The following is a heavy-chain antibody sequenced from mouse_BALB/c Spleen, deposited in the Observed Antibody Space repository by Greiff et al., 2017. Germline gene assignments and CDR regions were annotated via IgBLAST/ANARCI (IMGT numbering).Heavy chain of an antibody. CDR3: ARDGYYGSSYRFAY. D-gene: IGHD1-1*01. CDR2: IRNKANGYTT. V-gene: IGHV7-3*02. CDR1: GFTFTDYY. Sequence: EVQVVESGGGLVQPGGSLRLSCATSGFTFTDYYMSWVRQPPGKALEWLGFIRNKANGYTTEYSASVKGRFTISRDNSQSILYLQMNTLRAEDSATYYCARDGYYGSSYRFAYWGQGTLVTVSA. J-gene: IGHJ3*01.